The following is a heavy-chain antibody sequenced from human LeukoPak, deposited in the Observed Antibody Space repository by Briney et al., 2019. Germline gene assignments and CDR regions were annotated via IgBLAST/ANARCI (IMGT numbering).Heavy chain of an antibody. Sequence: KPGGSLRLSCAASGFTSSSCGMNGVRQAPGKGLEWVSSISSSSSYIHYADSVKARLTLSRDNAKNSLYLQKNSLRAEDTAVYYCARASSAFCGGDCYPPTYFDYWGQGTLVTVSS. CDR3: ARASSAFCGGDCYPPTYFDY. V-gene: IGHV3-21*01. CDR2: ISSSSSYI. CDR1: GFTSSSCG. J-gene: IGHJ4*02. D-gene: IGHD2-21*01.